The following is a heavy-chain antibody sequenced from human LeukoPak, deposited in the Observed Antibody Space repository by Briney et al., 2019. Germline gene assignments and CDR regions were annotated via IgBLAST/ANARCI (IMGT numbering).Heavy chain of an antibody. J-gene: IGHJ6*03. D-gene: IGHD2-15*01. CDR3: ARAATQSSPIPYYYMDV. CDR1: GYTFTSYG. CDR2: ISAYNGNT. V-gene: IGHV1-18*01. Sequence: GASVKVSCKASGYTFTSYGISWVRQAPGQGLEWMGWISAYNGNTNYAQKLQGRVTMTTDTSTSTAYMELRSLRSDDTAVYYCARAATQSSPIPYYYMDVWGKGTTVTISS.